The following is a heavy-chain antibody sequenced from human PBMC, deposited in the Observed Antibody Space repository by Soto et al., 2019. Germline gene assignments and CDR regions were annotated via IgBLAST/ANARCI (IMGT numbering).Heavy chain of an antibody. CDR3: ARADSSSSVGLYYYYGMDV. CDR2: IYHSGST. J-gene: IGHJ6*02. V-gene: IGHV4-4*02. D-gene: IGHD6-6*01. Sequence: TLSLTCAVSGGSISSSNWWSWVRQPPGKGLEWIGEIYHSGSTNYNPSLKSRVTISVDKSKNQFSLKLSSVTAADTAVYYCARADSSSSVGLYYYYGMDVWGQGTTVTVSS. CDR1: GGSISSSNW.